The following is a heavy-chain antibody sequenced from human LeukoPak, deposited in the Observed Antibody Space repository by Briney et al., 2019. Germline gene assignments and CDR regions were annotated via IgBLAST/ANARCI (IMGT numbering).Heavy chain of an antibody. V-gene: IGHV3-21*01. CDR2: ISSSSSYI. CDR1: GFTFSSYS. D-gene: IGHD5-18*01. J-gene: IGHJ4*02. Sequence: PGGSLRLSCAASGFTFSSYSMNWVRQAPGKGLEWVSSISSSSSYIYYADSVKGRFTISRDNAKNSLYLQMNSLRAEDTAVYYCARTTAMVIRNDYWGQGTLVTVSS. CDR3: ARTTAMVIRNDY.